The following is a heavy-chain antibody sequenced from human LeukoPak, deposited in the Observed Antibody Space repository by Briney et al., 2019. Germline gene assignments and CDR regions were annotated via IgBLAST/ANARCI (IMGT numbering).Heavy chain of an antibody. D-gene: IGHD3-22*01. Sequence: ASVKVSCKASGYTFTSYYMHWVRQAPGQGLEWMGIINPSGGSTSYAQKFQGRVTMTRDTSTSTVYMELSSLRSEDTAVYYCAREAHYYYDSSGYYLDAFDIWGQGTVVTVSS. CDR1: GYTFTSYY. V-gene: IGHV1-46*01. CDR2: INPSGGST. CDR3: AREAHYYYDSSGYYLDAFDI. J-gene: IGHJ3*02.